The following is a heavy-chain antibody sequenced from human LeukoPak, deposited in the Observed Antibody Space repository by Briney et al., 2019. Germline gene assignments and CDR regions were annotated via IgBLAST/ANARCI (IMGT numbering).Heavy chain of an antibody. CDR3: ARLPRYYDFWSGYEDY. Sequence: GESLKISCKGSGYSFTSYWIGWVRQMPGKGLEWMGIIYPGDSDTRYSPSFQGQVTISADKSISTAYLQWSSLKASDTAMYYCARLPRYYDFWSGYEDYWGQGTLVTVSS. V-gene: IGHV5-51*01. D-gene: IGHD3-3*01. J-gene: IGHJ4*02. CDR1: GYSFTSYW. CDR2: IYPGDSDT.